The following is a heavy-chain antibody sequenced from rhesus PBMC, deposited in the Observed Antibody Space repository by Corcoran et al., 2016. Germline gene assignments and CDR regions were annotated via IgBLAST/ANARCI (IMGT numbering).Heavy chain of an antibody. CDR3: ARERGGSGSWKGLFDY. Sequence: QLQLQESGPGLVKPSETLSLTCAVSGGSISSNYWSWIRQPPGKGLEWIGRISGSGGSTDYNPSLKCRVTSSTDTSKNQFSLKLSSVTAADTAVYYCARERGGSGSWKGLFDYWGQGVLVTVSS. J-gene: IGHJ4*01. CDR2: ISGSGGST. D-gene: IGHD6-25*01. V-gene: IGHV4-173*01. CDR1: GGSISSNY.